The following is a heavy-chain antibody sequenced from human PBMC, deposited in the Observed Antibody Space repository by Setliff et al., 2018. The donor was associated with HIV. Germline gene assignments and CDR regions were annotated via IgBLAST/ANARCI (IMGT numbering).Heavy chain of an antibody. CDR1: GGSFSGYY. V-gene: IGHV4-34*12. CDR2: ILYGGNT. D-gene: IGHD2-8*01. CDR3: ARPTTGVGGGAAFDI. J-gene: IGHJ3*02. Sequence: SETLSLTCAVYGGSFSGYYWSWIRQTPGKGPEWIANILYGGNTYYNPSLKSRVTISVDTSKNHFSLKLNSVTAADTAVYFCARPTTGVGGGAAFDIWGQGTMVTVSS.